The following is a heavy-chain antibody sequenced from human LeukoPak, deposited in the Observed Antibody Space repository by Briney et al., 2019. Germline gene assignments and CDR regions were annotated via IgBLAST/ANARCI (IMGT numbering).Heavy chain of an antibody. D-gene: IGHD2-2*01. V-gene: IGHV3-9*01. Sequence: GGSLRLSCAASGFTFSNYAMHWVRQAPGKGLEWVSGISWNSGSIGYADSVKGRFTISRDNTKNSLYLQMNSLRAEDTALYYCAKDGYCSSTSCQRGFDYWGQGILVTVSS. CDR2: ISWNSGSI. J-gene: IGHJ4*02. CDR3: AKDGYCSSTSCQRGFDY. CDR1: GFTFSNYA.